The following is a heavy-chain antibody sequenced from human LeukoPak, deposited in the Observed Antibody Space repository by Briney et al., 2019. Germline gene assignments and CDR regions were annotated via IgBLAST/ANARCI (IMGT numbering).Heavy chain of an antibody. D-gene: IGHD2-2*01. V-gene: IGHV1-69*05. J-gene: IGHJ6*03. CDR1: GGTFSSYA. CDR2: IIPIFGTA. Sequence: ASVKVSCKASGGTFSSYAISWVRQAPGQGLEWMGGIIPIFGTANYAQKFQGRVTITTDESTSTAYMELSSLRSEDTAVYYCARCKDIVVVPAAPHYYYYYVDVWGKGTTVTVSS. CDR3: ARCKDIVVVPAAPHYYYYYVDV.